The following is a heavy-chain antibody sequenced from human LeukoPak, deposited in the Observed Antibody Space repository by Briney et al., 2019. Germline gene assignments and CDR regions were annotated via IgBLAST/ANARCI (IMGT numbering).Heavy chain of an antibody. J-gene: IGHJ4*02. CDR1: GYTFTDYY. CDR3: ARTPPEDIVATMN. CDR2: INPNSGGT. Sequence: ASVKVSCKASGYTFTDYYMHWVRQAPGQGLEWMGWINPNSGGTNYAQKFQGRVTMTRDTSISTAYMELSRLRSDDTAVYYCARTPPEDIVATMNWGQGTLVTVSS. D-gene: IGHD5-12*01. V-gene: IGHV1-2*02.